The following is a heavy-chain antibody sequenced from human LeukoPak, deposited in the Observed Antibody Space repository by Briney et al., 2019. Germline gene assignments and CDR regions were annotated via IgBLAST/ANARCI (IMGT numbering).Heavy chain of an antibody. CDR1: GFTFSSYA. Sequence: GGSLRLSCAASGFTFSSYAMSWVRQAPGKGLEWVSAISGSGGSTYYADSVKGRFTISRDNSKNTLYLQLNSLRAEDTAVYYCAREGDAYKYGMDVWGQGTTVTVSS. CDR2: ISGSGGST. V-gene: IGHV3-23*01. J-gene: IGHJ6*02. CDR3: AREGDAYKYGMDV. D-gene: IGHD2-21*01.